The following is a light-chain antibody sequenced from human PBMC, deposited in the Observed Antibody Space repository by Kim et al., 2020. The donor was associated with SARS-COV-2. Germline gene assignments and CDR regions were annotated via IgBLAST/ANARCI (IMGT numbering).Light chain of an antibody. CDR1: QSFSSVY. CDR3: QQYGSSPWT. J-gene: IGKJ1*01. CDR2: GAS. V-gene: IGKV3-20*01. Sequence: SPGERATLSCRASQSFSSVYLAWYQQKPGQAPRLLLYGASNRDTGIPDRFSGSGSGTEFSLTISRLEPEDFAVYYCQQYGSSPWTFGQGTKVDIK.